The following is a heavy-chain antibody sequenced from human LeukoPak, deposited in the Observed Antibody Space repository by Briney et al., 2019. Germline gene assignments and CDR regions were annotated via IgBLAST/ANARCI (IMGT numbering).Heavy chain of an antibody. CDR2: IWDDGSNE. D-gene: IGHD6-19*01. CDR1: GFTFSNYG. J-gene: IGHJ4*02. V-gene: IGHV3-33*06. CDR3: AKLKQWQPQRYFIEY. Sequence: PGRSLRLSCAASGFTFSNYGMHWVRQAPGKGLEWVAVIWDDGSNEYYADSVKGRFTIFRDNRRNTLYLQMNSLRAEDTAVYYCAKLKQWQPQRYFIEYWGQGALVTVAS.